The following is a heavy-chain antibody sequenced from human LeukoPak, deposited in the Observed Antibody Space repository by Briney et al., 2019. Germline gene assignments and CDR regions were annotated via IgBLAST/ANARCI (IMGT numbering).Heavy chain of an antibody. J-gene: IGHJ6*03. CDR2: IKHDGSAK. D-gene: IGHD6-13*01. CDR3: ARDPPYSSSWYPYGYYYYMDV. V-gene: IGHV3-7*04. CDR1: GSTFSSYW. Sequence: HVGTLSLSWTASGSTFSSYWMSRVRQAPGNGPEWVANIKHDGSAKYYVDSVNGRFTICRDNAKNSLYLQMNSLRAEDTAVYYCARDPPYSSSWYPYGYYYYMDVWGKGTTVSVSS.